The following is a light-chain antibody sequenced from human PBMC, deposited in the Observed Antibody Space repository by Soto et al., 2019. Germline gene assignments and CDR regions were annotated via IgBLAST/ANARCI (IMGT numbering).Light chain of an antibody. V-gene: IGLV1-51*01. CDR2: DNN. Sequence: QSVLPQPPSVSAAPGQKGTISCSGSSSNIGDNFVSWYQQLPGTAPKLLIYDNNKRPSGIPDRFSGSKSGTSATLGITGLQTGDEADYYCGTWDSSLSAGVFGTGTKVTVL. CDR1: SSNIGDNF. CDR3: GTWDSSLSAGV. J-gene: IGLJ1*01.